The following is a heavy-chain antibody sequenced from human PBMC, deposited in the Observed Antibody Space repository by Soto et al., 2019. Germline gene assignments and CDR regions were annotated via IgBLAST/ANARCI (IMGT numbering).Heavy chain of an antibody. CDR2: ISSSSSTI. CDR3: ARDTKQQQLVPPYYFDY. Sequence: GGSLRLSCAASGFTFSSYSMNWVRQAPGKGLEWVSYISSSSSTIYYADSVKGRFTISRDNAKNSLYLQMNSLRAEDTAVYYCARDTKQQQLVPPYYFDYWGQGTLVTVSS. J-gene: IGHJ4*02. CDR1: GFTFSSYS. V-gene: IGHV3-48*01. D-gene: IGHD6-13*01.